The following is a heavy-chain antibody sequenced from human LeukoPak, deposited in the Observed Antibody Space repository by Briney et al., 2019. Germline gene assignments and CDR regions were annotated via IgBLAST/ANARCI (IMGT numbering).Heavy chain of an antibody. D-gene: IGHD2-2*01. CDR3: ARGEGPAAPSYYYYYYMDV. CDR2: ISAYNGNT. CDR1: GYTFTSYG. V-gene: IGHV1-18*01. Sequence: GASVKVSCKASGYTFTSYGISWVRQAPGQGLEWMGWISAYNGNTNYAQKLQGRVTMTRNTSISTAYVELSSLRSEDTAVYYCARGEGPAAPSYYYYYYMDVWGKGTTVTISS. J-gene: IGHJ6*03.